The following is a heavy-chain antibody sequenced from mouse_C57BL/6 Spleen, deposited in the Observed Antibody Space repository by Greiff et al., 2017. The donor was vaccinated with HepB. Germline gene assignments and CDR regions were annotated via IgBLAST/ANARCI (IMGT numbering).Heavy chain of an antibody. CDR1: GYTFTSYG. Sequence: QVQLQQSGAELARPGASVKLSCKASGYTFTSYGISWVKQRTGQGLEWIGEIYPRSGNTYYNEKFKGKATLTADKSASTAYMELRSLTSEDSAVYFYASGLDYAMDYWGQGTSVTDSS. CDR3: ASGLDYAMDY. J-gene: IGHJ4*01. V-gene: IGHV1-81*01. CDR2: IYPRSGNT.